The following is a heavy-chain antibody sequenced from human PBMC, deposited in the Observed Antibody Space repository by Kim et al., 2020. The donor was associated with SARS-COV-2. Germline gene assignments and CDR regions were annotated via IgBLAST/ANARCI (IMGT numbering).Heavy chain of an antibody. Sequence: GGSLRLSCAASGFTFSSYGMHWVRQAPGKGLDWVAVIWSDGNNKYYADSVKGRFTISRDNSKNTLYLQMNSLRAEDTAVYYCAKDVGYSYGAYYYYYYGMDVWGQGGTVTVAS. D-gene: IGHD5-18*01. CDR3: AKDVGYSYGAYYYYYYGMDV. CDR2: IWSDGNNK. V-gene: IGHV3-33*06. CDR1: GFTFSSYG. J-gene: IGHJ6*02.